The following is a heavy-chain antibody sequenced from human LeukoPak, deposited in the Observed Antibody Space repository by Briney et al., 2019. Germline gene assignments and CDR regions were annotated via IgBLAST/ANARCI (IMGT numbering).Heavy chain of an antibody. J-gene: IGHJ4*02. D-gene: IGHD3-22*01. CDR2: ISSSSSYI. Sequence: GGSLRLSCAASGFTFSSYSMNWVRQAPGKGLEWVSSISSSSSYIYYADSVKGRFTISRDSAKNSLYLQMNSLRAEDTAVYYCASGGIYDSSGYYPDYFDYWGQGTLVTVSS. V-gene: IGHV3-21*01. CDR3: ASGGIYDSSGYYPDYFDY. CDR1: GFTFSSYS.